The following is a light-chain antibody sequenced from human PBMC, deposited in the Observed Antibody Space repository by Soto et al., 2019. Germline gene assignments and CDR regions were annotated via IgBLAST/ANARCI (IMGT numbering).Light chain of an antibody. V-gene: IGLV3-21*02. CDR2: ANS. CDR1: NIDSRT. Sequence: SYEPTQPPSVSVAPGHTPTISNGENNIDSRTVHWYQHKPGQAPLLVVYANSFRPSGISNRFSGSTSGNTATLTISRVEAGDEADYFCQVWDNGDEHIYVFGTGTKFTVL. J-gene: IGLJ1*01. CDR3: QVWDNGDEHIYV.